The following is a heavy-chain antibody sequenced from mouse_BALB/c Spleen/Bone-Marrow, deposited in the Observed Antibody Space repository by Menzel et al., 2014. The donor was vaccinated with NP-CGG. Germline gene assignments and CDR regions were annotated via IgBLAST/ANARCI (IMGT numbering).Heavy chain of an antibody. Sequence: EVKLVESGRGLVQPGGSLRLSCATSGFTFTDYYMNWVRQPPGKALEWLGFIRNKANGYTTEYSASVKGRFTISRDNSQSILYLQMNTLRAEDSATYYCARDIGRLLFDFWGQGTTLTVSS. D-gene: IGHD1-2*01. CDR3: ARDIGRLLFDF. J-gene: IGHJ2*01. CDR1: GFTFTDYY. CDR2: IRNKANGYTT. V-gene: IGHV7-3*02.